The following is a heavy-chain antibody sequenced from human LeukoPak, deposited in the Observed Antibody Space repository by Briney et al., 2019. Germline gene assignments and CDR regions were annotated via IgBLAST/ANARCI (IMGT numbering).Heavy chain of an antibody. CDR1: GFTFSRNG. CDR3: ASQVNYYDSSGYQLEDDY. V-gene: IGHV3-23*01. Sequence: QSGGSLRLSCAASGFTFSRNGMTWVRQAPGKGLEWVSAISGSGGNTYYADSVKGRFTISRDNSKNTLYLQMNSLRAEDTAVYYCASQVNYYDSSGYQLEDDYWGQGTLVTVSS. D-gene: IGHD3-22*01. CDR2: ISGSGGNT. J-gene: IGHJ4*02.